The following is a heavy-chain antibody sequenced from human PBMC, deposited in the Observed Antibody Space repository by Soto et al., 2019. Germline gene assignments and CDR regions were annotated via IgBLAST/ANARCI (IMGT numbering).Heavy chain of an antibody. CDR3: ARDASGSHRRGDWFDP. D-gene: IGHD1-26*01. CDR1: GGTFSSYA. Sequence: QVQLVQSGAEVKKPGSSVKVSCKASGGTFSSYAISWVRQAPGQGLEWMGGIIPIFGTANYAQKFQGRVTLTAADSKSTAYMELSSLRSEDTAVYYCARDASGSHRRGDWFDPWGQGTLVTVSS. V-gene: IGHV1-69*01. J-gene: IGHJ5*02. CDR2: IIPIFGTA.